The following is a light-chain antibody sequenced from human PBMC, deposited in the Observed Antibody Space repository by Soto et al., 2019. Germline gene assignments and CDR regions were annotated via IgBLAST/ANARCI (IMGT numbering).Light chain of an antibody. CDR3: AAWDEALNGHV. V-gene: IGLV1-44*01. J-gene: IGLJ1*01. Sequence: QSVPTQPPSASGTPGQRVTISCSGRSSNIGSSTVHWFQQLPGTAPKLLIHRSDQRPSGVPDRFSGSKSGTSASLAISGLQSEDEADYYCAAWDEALNGHVFGTGTSSPS. CDR2: RSD. CDR1: SSNIGSST.